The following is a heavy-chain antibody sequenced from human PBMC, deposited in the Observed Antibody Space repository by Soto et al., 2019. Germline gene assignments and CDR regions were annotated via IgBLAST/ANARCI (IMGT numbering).Heavy chain of an antibody. Sequence: SVKVSCKASGGTFSSYAISWVRQAPGQGLEWMGGIIPIFGTANCAQKFQGRVKITADESTSTAYMELSSLRSEDTAVYYCACQKMVRGVIILEDYYYGMDVWGQGTTVTVSS. J-gene: IGHJ6*02. V-gene: IGHV1-69*13. CDR3: ACQKMVRGVIILEDYYYGMDV. CDR2: IIPIFGTA. CDR1: GGTFSSYA. D-gene: IGHD3-10*01.